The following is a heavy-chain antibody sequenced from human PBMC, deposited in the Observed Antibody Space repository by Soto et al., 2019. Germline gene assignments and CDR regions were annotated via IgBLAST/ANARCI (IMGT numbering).Heavy chain of an antibody. Sequence: SETLSLTCAVSGGSISSGGYSWSWIRQPPGKGLEWIGYIYHSGSTNYNPSLKSRVTISVDTSKNQFSLKLSSVTAADTAVYYCATRPGGDVDTGWFDPWGQGTLVTVSS. J-gene: IGHJ5*01. V-gene: IGHV4-30-2*01. CDR2: IYHSGST. CDR3: ATRPGGDVDTGWFDP. D-gene: IGHD2-21*02. CDR1: GGSISSGGYS.